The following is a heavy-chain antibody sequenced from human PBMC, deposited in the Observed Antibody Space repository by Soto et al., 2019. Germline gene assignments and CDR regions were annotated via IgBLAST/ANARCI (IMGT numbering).Heavy chain of an antibody. CDR2: IIPIFGTA. CDR3: ASEAKYSSGPSTFDY. V-gene: IGHV1-69*13. CDR1: GGTFSSYA. Sequence: GASVKVSCKASGGTFSSYAISWVRQAPGQGLEWMGGIIPIFGTANYAQKFQGRVTITADESTSTAYMELSSLRSEDTAVYYCASEAKYSSGPSTFDYWGQGTLVTVSS. D-gene: IGHD6-19*01. J-gene: IGHJ4*02.